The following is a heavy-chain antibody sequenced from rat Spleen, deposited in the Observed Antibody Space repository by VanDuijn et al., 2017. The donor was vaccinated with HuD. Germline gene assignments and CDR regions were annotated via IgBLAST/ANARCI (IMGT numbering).Heavy chain of an antibody. V-gene: IGHV5-25*01. CDR1: GFTFDNYY. Sequence: EVQLVESGGGLVQPGRSMQLSCAASGFTFDNYYMAWVRQAPTKGLEWVASISPSGGSTFYRDSVKGRFTISRDNAKSSLYLQMNSLKSEDTATYYCARDGSYIYDYWGQGVMVTVSS. D-gene: IGHD1-2*01. J-gene: IGHJ2*01. CDR3: ARDGSYIYDY. CDR2: ISPSGGST.